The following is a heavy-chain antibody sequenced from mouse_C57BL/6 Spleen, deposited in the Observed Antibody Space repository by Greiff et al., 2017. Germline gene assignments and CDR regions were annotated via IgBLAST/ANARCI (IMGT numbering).Heavy chain of an antibody. CDR3: ARKVTTVSMDY. V-gene: IGHV1-64*01. D-gene: IGHD1-1*01. Sequence: VQLQQPGAELVKPGASVKLSCKASGYTFTSYWMHWVKQRPGQGLEWIGMIHPNSGSTNYNEKFKSKATLTVDKSSSTAYMQLSSLTSEDSAVYYCARKVTTVSMDYWGQGTSVTVSS. CDR1: GYTFTSYW. CDR2: IHPNSGST. J-gene: IGHJ4*01.